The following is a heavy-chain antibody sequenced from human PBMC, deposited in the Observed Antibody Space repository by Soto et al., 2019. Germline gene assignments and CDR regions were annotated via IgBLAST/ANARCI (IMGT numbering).Heavy chain of an antibody. CDR1: GYTFTSYA. J-gene: IGHJ4*02. CDR2: INAGNGNT. V-gene: IGHV1-3*01. Sequence: QVQLVQSGAEVKKPGASVKVSCKASGYTFTSYAMHWVRQAPGQRLEWMGWINAGNGNTKYSQKFQGRVTITRDTSESTAYMELSSLRSEDTAVYYCARECYGDYCLDYWGQGTLVTVSS. CDR3: ARECYGDYCLDY. D-gene: IGHD4-17*01.